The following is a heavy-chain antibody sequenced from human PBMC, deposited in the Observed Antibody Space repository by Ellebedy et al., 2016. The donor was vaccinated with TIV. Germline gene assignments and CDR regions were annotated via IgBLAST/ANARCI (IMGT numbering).Heavy chain of an antibody. CDR3: ARIVRGGGGYDY. CDR1: GYTFTSFA. Sequence: ASVKVSCKASGYTFTSFAMHWVRQAPGQRLEWMGWINVGNGNTKYSQKFQGRVTITRDTSITTAYMELSGLRSDDSAVYYCARIVRGGGGYDYWGQGTLVTISS. CDR2: INVGNGNT. D-gene: IGHD2-21*01. V-gene: IGHV1-3*01. J-gene: IGHJ4*02.